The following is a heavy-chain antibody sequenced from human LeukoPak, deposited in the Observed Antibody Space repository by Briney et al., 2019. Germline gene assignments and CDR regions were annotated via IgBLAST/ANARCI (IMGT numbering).Heavy chain of an antibody. CDR2: IYTSGST. CDR3: ARSEYYDFWSGYV. J-gene: IGHJ4*02. CDR1: GGSISSGSYY. V-gene: IGHV4-61*02. Sequence: SETLSLTCTVSGGSISSGSYYWSWIRQPPGKGLEWIGRIYTSGSTNYNPSLKSRVTISVDTSKNQFSLKLSSVTAADTAVYYCARSEYYDFWSGYVWGQGTLVTVSS. D-gene: IGHD3-3*01.